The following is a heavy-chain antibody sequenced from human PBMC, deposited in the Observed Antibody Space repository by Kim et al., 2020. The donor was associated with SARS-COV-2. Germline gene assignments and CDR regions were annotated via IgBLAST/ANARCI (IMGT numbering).Heavy chain of an antibody. Sequence: GGSLRLSCAASGFTFSSYSMNWVRQAPGKGLEWVSSISSSSSYIYYADSVKGRFTISRDNAKNSLYLQMNSLRAEDTAVYYCARDHGNYDILTGYDYWGQGTLVTVSS. J-gene: IGHJ4*02. CDR3: ARDHGNYDILTGYDY. CDR2: ISSSSSYI. D-gene: IGHD3-9*01. CDR1: GFTFSSYS. V-gene: IGHV3-21*01.